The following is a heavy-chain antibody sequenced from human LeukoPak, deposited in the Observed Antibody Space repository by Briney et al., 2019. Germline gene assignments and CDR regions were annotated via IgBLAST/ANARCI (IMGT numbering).Heavy chain of an antibody. V-gene: IGHV4-39*07. J-gene: IGHJ5*02. D-gene: IGHD3-9*01. Sequence: SETLSLTCTVSGGSISSSSYYWGWIRQPPGKGLEWIGEINHSGSTNYNPSHKSRVTISVDTSKNQFSLKLSSVTVADTAVYYCASGAFILTGYYWFDPWGQGTLATVSS. CDR2: INHSGST. CDR1: GGSISSSSYY. CDR3: ASGAFILTGYYWFDP.